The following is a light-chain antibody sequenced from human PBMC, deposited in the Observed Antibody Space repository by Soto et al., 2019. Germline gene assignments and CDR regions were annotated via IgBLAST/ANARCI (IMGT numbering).Light chain of an antibody. CDR2: LGS. J-gene: IGKJ2*01. V-gene: IGKV2-28*01. CDR3: MQALKTPYA. CDR1: QRLLHSNGNTF. Sequence: EIVMTQSPPSLTVIPGEPASISCRSSQRLLHSNGNTFLDWYVQKPGQSPQLLIYLGSNRASGVPDRVRGSEAGTDFTLKISRVEAEDVGVYYCMQALKTPYAYGQGTKLEIK.